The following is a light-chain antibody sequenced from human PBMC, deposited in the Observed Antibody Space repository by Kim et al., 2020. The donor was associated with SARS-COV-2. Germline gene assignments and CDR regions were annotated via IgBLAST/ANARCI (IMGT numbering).Light chain of an antibody. V-gene: IGLV3-1*01. J-gene: IGLJ3*02. CDR3: QAWDSSTWV. Sequence: LTQPPSVSVSPGQTASITCSGDKLGDKYACWYQQKPGQSPVLVIYQDHKRPSGIPERFSGSNSGNTATLTISGTQAMDEADYYCQAWDSSTWVFGGGTKLTVL. CDR2: QDH. CDR1: KLGDKY.